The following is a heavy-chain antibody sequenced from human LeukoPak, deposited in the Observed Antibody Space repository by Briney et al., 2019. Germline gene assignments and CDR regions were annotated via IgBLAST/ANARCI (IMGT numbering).Heavy chain of an antibody. D-gene: IGHD6-13*01. CDR1: GHTFTSYY. Sequence: ASVKVSCKASGHTFTSYYIHWVRQVPGQGLEWMGIINPSGGSTTYAQKFQGRVTITADESTSTAYMELSSLRSEDTAVYYCARDIAAAGRVGDTYFDYWGQGTLVTVSS. V-gene: IGHV1-46*01. CDR3: ARDIAAAGRVGDTYFDY. J-gene: IGHJ4*02. CDR2: INPSGGST.